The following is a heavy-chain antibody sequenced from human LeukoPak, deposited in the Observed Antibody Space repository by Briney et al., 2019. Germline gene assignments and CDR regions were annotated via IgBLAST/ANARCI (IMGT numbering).Heavy chain of an antibody. CDR1: GFTFNNYA. CDR3: ARLPTFYYDSSGYRYDY. CDR2: TAGSGISK. J-gene: IGHJ4*02. V-gene: IGHV3-23*01. D-gene: IGHD3-22*01. Sequence: PGGSLRLSCVASGFTFNNYAMSWVRQAPGRGLEWASSTAGSGISKDYADSVKGRFTTSKDKSKNTLYLQMDNLRAEDTGVYFCARLPTFYYDSSGYRYDYWGQGTLVTVSS.